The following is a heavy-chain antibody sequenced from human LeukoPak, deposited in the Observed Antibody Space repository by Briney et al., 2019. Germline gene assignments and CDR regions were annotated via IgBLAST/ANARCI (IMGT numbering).Heavy chain of an antibody. Sequence: GGSLRLSCAASGFTFSSYAMSWVRQAPGQGLEWVSVISASGGATHYAESVKGRFIVSRDNSKNTLSLQMNSLRAEDTAVYYCANGAVAGGWYYFDYWGQGTPVTVSS. V-gene: IGHV3-23*01. CDR1: GFTFSSYA. D-gene: IGHD6-19*01. J-gene: IGHJ4*02. CDR3: ANGAVAGGWYYFDY. CDR2: ISASGGAT.